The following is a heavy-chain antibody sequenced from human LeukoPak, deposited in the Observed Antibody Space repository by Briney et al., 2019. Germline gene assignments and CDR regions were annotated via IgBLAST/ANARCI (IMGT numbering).Heavy chain of an antibody. Sequence: GGSLRLSCAASGFSFSDYAMHWVRQAPGKGLEWVAVISYDGGNKYYTDSVKGRFTISRDNSKNTLFLQMSSLKSEDTAVYYCARDLGSHIPRYSGYDGPDYWGRGTLVTVSS. CDR3: ARDLGSHIPRYSGYDGPDY. CDR2: ISYDGGNK. D-gene: IGHD5-12*01. J-gene: IGHJ4*02. CDR1: GFSFSDYA. V-gene: IGHV3-30-3*01.